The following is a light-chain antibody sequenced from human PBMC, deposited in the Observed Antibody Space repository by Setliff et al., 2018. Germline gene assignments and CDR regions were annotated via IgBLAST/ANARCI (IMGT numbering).Light chain of an antibody. V-gene: IGLV2-14*01. CDR3: SSYTSSGTDV. Sequence: QSALTQPASVSGSPGQSITISRTGISSDIGGYNYVSWYQQHPGKAPKFMIYEVSNRPSGVSNRFSGSKSGNTASLTISGLQAEDEADYYCSSYTSSGTDVFGSGTKVTVL. CDR2: EVS. J-gene: IGLJ1*01. CDR1: SSDIGGYNY.